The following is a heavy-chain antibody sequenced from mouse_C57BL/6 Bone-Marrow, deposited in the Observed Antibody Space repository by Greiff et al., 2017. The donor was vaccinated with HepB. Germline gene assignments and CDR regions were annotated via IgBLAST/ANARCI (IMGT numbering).Heavy chain of an antibody. CDR1: GYAFTNYL. V-gene: IGHV1-54*01. Sequence: QVQLQQSGAELVRPGTSVKVSCKASGYAFTNYLIEWVKQRPGQGLEWIGVINPGSGGTNYNEKFKGKATLTADKSSSTAYMQLSSLTSEDSAVYFCARDGYYARYWYFDVWGTGTTVTVSS. CDR2: INPGSGGT. J-gene: IGHJ1*03. D-gene: IGHD2-3*01. CDR3: ARDGYYARYWYFDV.